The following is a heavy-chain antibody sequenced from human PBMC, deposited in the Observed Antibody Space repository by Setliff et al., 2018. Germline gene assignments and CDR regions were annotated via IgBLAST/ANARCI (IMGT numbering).Heavy chain of an antibody. CDR1: GYSFTSYW. CDR2: IYPGDSDT. Sequence: LGESLKISCKGSGYSFTSYWIGWVRQMPGKGLEWMGIIYPGDSDTRYSPSFQGQVTISADKSISTAYLQWSSLKASDTAMYYCARESYDSSGYIYYFDYWGQGTLVTSPQ. CDR3: ARESYDSSGYIYYFDY. V-gene: IGHV5-51*01. D-gene: IGHD3-22*01. J-gene: IGHJ4*02.